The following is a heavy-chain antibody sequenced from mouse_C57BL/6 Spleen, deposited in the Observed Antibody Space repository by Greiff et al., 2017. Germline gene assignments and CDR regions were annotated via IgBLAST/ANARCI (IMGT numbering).Heavy chain of an antibody. CDR2: IRNIANGYTT. CDR1: GFTFTDYY. CDR3: ARYGGHYAMDY. J-gene: IGHJ4*01. V-gene: IGHV7-3*01. Sequence: EVKLMESGGGLVQPGGSLSLSCAASGFTFTDYYMSWVRQPPGKALEWLGFIRNIANGYTTEYSASVKGRFTISRDNSQSILYLQMNALRAEDSATYYCARYGGHYAMDYWGQGTSVTVSS.